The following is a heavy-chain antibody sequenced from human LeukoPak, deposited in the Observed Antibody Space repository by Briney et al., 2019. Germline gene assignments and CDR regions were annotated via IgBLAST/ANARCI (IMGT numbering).Heavy chain of an antibody. Sequence: GESLRISCKGSGYSFTSYWISWVRQLPGKGLECMGRIDPSDSYTNYSPSFQGHVTISADKSISTAYLQWSSLKASDTAMYYCARDAYYGSEADYWGQGTLVTVSS. V-gene: IGHV5-10-1*01. CDR3: ARDAYYGSEADY. J-gene: IGHJ4*02. CDR1: GYSFTSYW. D-gene: IGHD3-10*01. CDR2: IDPSDSYT.